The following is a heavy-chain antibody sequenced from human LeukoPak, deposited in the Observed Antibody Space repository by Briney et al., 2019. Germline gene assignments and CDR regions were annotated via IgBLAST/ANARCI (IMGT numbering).Heavy chain of an antibody. Sequence: GGSLRLSCAASGFTFSSYAMSWVRQAPGKGLEWVSAISGSGGSTYYADSVKGRFTISRDNSKNTLYLQMNSLRAEDTAVYYCARSRAVAGEGHFDYWGQGTLVTVSS. D-gene: IGHD6-19*01. CDR1: GFTFSSYA. CDR2: ISGSGGST. J-gene: IGHJ4*02. V-gene: IGHV3-23*01. CDR3: ARSRAVAGEGHFDY.